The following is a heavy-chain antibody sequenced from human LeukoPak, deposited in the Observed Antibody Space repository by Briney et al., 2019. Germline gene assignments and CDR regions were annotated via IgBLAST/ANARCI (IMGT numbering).Heavy chain of an antibody. CDR3: ARGPLWFGGNWFDP. Sequence: SETLSLTCTFSGGSMTNHYWSWIRQSPGKGLEWIAYIHYTGDTSYNPSLTSRASVSLDTSKNQLSLKLTSVTAADTAVYYCARGPLWFGGNWFDPWGQGTLVTVSS. V-gene: IGHV4-59*11. J-gene: IGHJ5*02. CDR1: GGSMTNHY. CDR2: IHYTGDT. D-gene: IGHD3-10*01.